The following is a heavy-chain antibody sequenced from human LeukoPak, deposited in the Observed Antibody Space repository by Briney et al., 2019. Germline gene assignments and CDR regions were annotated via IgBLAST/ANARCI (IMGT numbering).Heavy chain of an antibody. D-gene: IGHD3-22*01. CDR3: ARDYYDSRGEAFDI. J-gene: IGHJ3*02. CDR1: GGSFSGYY. V-gene: IGHV4-34*01. Sequence: PSETLSLTCAVYGGSFSGYYWSWIRQPPGKGLEWIGEINHSGSTNYNPSLKSRVTISVDTSKNQFSLKLSSVTAADTAVYYCARDYYDSRGEAFDIWGLGTMVTVSS. CDR2: INHSGST.